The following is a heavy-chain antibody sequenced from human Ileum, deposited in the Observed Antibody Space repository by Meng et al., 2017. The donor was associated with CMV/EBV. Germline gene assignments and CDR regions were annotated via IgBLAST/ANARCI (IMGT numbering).Heavy chain of an antibody. CDR1: GFTFSSYG. J-gene: IGHJ4*02. CDR3: AKDLDEWDLPHFDY. V-gene: IGHV3-33*06. CDR2: IWYGGSNK. Sequence: GESLKISCAASGFTFSSYGMHWVRQAPGKGLEWVAGIWYGGSNKYYADSVKGRFTISRDNSKNTLYLQMNSLRAEDTAVYYCAKDLDEWDLPHFDYWGQGTLVTVSS. D-gene: IGHD1-26*01.